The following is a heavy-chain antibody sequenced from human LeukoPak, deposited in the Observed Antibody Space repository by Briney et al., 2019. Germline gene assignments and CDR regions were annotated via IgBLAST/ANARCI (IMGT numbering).Heavy chain of an antibody. CDR1: GFTFSSYG. D-gene: IGHD3-10*01. V-gene: IGHV3-23*01. CDR2: ISGSGGST. Sequence: GGSLRLSCAASGFTFSSYGMSWVRRAPGKGLEWVSHISGSGGSTYYADSVKGRFTISRDNSKNTLYLQMNSLRAEDTAVYYCAREGLWFGESNFDYWGQGTLVTVSS. J-gene: IGHJ4*02. CDR3: AREGLWFGESNFDY.